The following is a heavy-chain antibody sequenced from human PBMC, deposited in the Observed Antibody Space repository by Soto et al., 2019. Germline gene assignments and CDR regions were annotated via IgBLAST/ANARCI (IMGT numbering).Heavy chain of an antibody. CDR3: AKGSYCPNGICYNY. CDR2: ISGSGGST. V-gene: IGHV3-23*01. D-gene: IGHD2-8*01. J-gene: IGHJ4*02. CDR1: GLTFSTYA. Sequence: GGSLRLSCAASGLTFSTYAMSWVRQAPGKGLEWVSAISGSGGSTYYADSVKGRFTISRDNSKNTLYLQMNSLRAEDTAVYYCAKGSYCPNGICYNYWGQVPLATFSP.